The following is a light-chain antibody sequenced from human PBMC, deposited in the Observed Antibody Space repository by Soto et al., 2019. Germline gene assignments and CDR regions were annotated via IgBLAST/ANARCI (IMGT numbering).Light chain of an antibody. CDR1: SSDIGRYNY. V-gene: IGLV2-14*03. CDR2: DVS. J-gene: IGLJ2*01. CDR3: SSYASSSAQL. Sequence: QSALTQPASVSGTPGQSITVSCIGTSSDIGRYNYVSWYQQHPGRAPKLIIRDVSSRPSGVPTRFSGSNSGNSASLTISGLQVEDEAYYFCSSYASSSAQLFGGGTKVTVL.